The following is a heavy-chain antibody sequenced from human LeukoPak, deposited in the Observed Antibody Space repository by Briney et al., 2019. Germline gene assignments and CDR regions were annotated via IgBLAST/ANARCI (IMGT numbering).Heavy chain of an antibody. CDR2: INPNSGGT. Sequence: ASVNVSCKASGYTFTGYCMHWVRQAPGQGLEWMGRINPNSGGTNYAQKFQGRVTMTRDTSISTAYMELSRLRSDDTAVYYCASATDIVGATHSLDAFDIWGQGTMVTVSS. V-gene: IGHV1-2*06. CDR3: ASATDIVGATHSLDAFDI. CDR1: GYTFTGYC. D-gene: IGHD1-26*01. J-gene: IGHJ3*02.